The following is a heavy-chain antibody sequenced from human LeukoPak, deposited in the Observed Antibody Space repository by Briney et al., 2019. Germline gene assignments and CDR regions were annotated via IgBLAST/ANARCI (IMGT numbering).Heavy chain of an antibody. Sequence: PGGSLRLSCAASGFTFSSYAMSWVRQAPGKGLEWVSYIRTSGSTIYYADSVKGRLTISRDNAKNSLYLQMHSLRAEDTAVYYCARFSGTYSPLDYWGQGTLVTVSS. CDR1: GFTFSSYA. J-gene: IGHJ4*02. CDR2: IRTSGSTI. V-gene: IGHV3-48*04. D-gene: IGHD1-1*01. CDR3: ARFSGTYSPLDY.